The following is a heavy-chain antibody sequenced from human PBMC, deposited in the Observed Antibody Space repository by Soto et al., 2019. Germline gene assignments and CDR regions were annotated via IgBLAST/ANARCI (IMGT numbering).Heavy chain of an antibody. V-gene: IGHV3-11*01. CDR2: ISSSGSTI. J-gene: IGHJ4*02. CDR1: GFTFSDYY. Sequence: PGGSLRLSCAASGFTFSDYYMSWIRQAPGKGLEWVSYISSSGSTIYYADSVKGRFTISRDNAKNSLYLQMNSLRAEDTAVYYCARPLRKTPRLLDYWGQGTLVTVSS. CDR3: ARPLRKTPRLLDY. D-gene: IGHD2-21*02.